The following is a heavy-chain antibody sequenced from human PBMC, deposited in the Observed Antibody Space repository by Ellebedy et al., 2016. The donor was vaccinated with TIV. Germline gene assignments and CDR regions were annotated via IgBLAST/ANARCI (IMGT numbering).Heavy chain of an antibody. Sequence: GESLKISXAASGFTFSDYYMSWIRQAPGKGLEWVSYISSSGSTIYYADSVKGRFTISRDNAKNSLYLQMNSLRAEDTAVYYCARDSGYSGYDGRVGWFDPWGQGTLVTVSS. CDR3: ARDSGYSGYDGRVGWFDP. CDR1: GFTFSDYY. V-gene: IGHV3-11*01. J-gene: IGHJ5*02. CDR2: ISSSGSTI. D-gene: IGHD5-12*01.